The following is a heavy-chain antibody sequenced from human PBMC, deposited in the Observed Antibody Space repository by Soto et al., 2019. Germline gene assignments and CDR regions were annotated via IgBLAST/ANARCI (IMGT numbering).Heavy chain of an antibody. CDR2: IVNAGSYK. V-gene: IGHV3-30*18. CDR3: AKDGGKAVAGTFDH. D-gene: IGHD6-19*01. CDR1: GFTFSTYA. J-gene: IGHJ4*02. Sequence: QVQLVESGGGVVQPGRSLRLSCAASGFTFSTYAMYWVRQAPGKGLEWVAVIVNAGSYKYYPDPVKGRFTISRDNSKHPLYLQMNSLRAEDTAVYYCAKDGGKAVAGTFDHWGQGTLVTVSS.